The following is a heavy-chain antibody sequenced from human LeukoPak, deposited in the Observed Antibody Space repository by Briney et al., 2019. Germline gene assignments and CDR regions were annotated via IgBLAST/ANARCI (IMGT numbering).Heavy chain of an antibody. CDR3: ARALVDTAMVNYYYYMDV. J-gene: IGHJ6*03. Sequence: ASVKVSCKASGGTFSSYAISWVRQAPGQGLEWMGGIIPIFGTANYAQKFQGRVTITADESTSTAYMELSSLRSEDTAVYYCARALVDTAMVNYYYYMDVWGKGTTVTVSS. V-gene: IGHV1-69*13. CDR1: GGTFSSYA. D-gene: IGHD5-18*01. CDR2: IIPIFGTA.